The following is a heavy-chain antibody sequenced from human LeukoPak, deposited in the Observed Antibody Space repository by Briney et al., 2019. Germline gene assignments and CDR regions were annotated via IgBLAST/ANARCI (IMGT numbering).Heavy chain of an antibody. CDR1: GFTVSSNY. Sequence: GGSLRLSCAASGFTVSSNYMSWVHQAPGKGLEWVSVIYSGGSTYYADSVKGRFTISRDNSKNTLYLQMNSLRAEDTAVYYCARGRGYSGYDHFDYWGQGTLVTVSS. D-gene: IGHD5-12*01. CDR2: IYSGGST. CDR3: ARGRGYSGYDHFDY. J-gene: IGHJ4*02. V-gene: IGHV3-53*01.